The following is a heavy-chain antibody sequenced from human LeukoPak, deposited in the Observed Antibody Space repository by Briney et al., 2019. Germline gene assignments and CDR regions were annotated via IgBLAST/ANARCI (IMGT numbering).Heavy chain of an antibody. D-gene: IGHD1-1*01. V-gene: IGHV3-30*18. CDR3: AKDGSAYYYYGMDV. J-gene: IGHJ6*02. Sequence: PGRSQRLSCAASGFTFSSYGMHWVRQAPGKGLEWVAVISYDGNNKYSADSVKGRFTISRDNSMTTLYLQMNSLRAEDTAVYYCAKDGSAYYYYGMDVWGQGTTVTVSS. CDR2: ISYDGNNK. CDR1: GFTFSSYG.